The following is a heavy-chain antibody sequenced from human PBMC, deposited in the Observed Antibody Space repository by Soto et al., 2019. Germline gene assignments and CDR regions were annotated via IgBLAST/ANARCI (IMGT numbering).Heavy chain of an antibody. J-gene: IGHJ1*01. D-gene: IGHD6-19*01. V-gene: IGHV3-66*01. Sequence: EVQLVESGGGLVQPGGSLRLSCAASGFTVSSNYMSWVRQAPGKGLEWVSVIYSGGSRYYADSVKGRFTISRDNSKNTLYLQMNSVRAEDTAVYYCARSYSSGWSRSGAYEYFQHWGQGTLVTVSS. CDR3: ARSYSSGWSRSGAYEYFQH. CDR1: GFTVSSNY. CDR2: IYSGGSR.